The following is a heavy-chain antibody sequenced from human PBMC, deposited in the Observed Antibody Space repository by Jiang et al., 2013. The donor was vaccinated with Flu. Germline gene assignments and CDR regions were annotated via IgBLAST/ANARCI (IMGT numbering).Heavy chain of an antibody. CDR2: IYSGGAT. CDR3: ARPGGXTYFDY. J-gene: IGHJ4*02. Sequence: VQLVESGGGLVQPGGSLRLSCAASGFTISSIYMSWVRQAPGKGLEWVSLIYSGGATYYTDSVKGRFTISRDNSENTLSLQMNSLTAEDTAVYYCARPGGXTYFDYWGQGTLVTVS. D-gene: IGHD3-16*01. V-gene: IGHV3-66*04. CDR1: GFTISSIY.